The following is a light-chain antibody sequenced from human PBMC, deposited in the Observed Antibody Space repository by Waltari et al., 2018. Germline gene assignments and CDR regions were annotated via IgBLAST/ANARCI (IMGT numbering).Light chain of an antibody. V-gene: IGLV3-1*01. Sequence: SYELTQPPSVYVSPRQTASITCAGDKFGDKYAGWYQQKQGQSPLLVIYQDSKRPSGIPERFSGSNSGNTATLTISGTQAMDEADYYCQAWDSSTAWVFGGGTKLTVL. CDR2: QDS. CDR1: KFGDKY. CDR3: QAWDSSTAWV. J-gene: IGLJ3*02.